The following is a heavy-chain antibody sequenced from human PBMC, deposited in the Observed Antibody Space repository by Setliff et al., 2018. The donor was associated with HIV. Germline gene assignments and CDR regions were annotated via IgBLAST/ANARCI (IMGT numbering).Heavy chain of an antibody. CDR3: ARGFEALYYYYGMDV. CDR1: GYTFTSYA. Sequence: ASVKVSCKASGYTFTSYAMHWVRQAPGQRLEWMGWINAGNGNTKYSQKFQGGVTITRDTSASTAYMELSSLRSEDTAVYYCARGFEALYYYYGMDVWGQGTTVTVSS. V-gene: IGHV1-3*01. CDR2: INAGNGNT. J-gene: IGHJ6*02. D-gene: IGHD3-3*01.